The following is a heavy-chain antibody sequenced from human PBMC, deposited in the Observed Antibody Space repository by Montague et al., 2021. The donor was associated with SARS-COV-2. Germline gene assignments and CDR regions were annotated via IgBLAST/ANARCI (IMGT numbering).Heavy chain of an antibody. CDR2: IYYSGST. D-gene: IGHD3-3*01. V-gene: IGHV4-39*01. CDR3: ARHSGRDTIFGVVIIPDAVDI. J-gene: IGHJ3*02. CDR1: GGSITSSSYY. Sequence: SETLSLTCTVSGGSITSSSYYWGWIRQPPGKGPEWIGSIYYSGSTYSNPSLKSQVTISVDTSKNQFSLKLSSVTAADTAVYYCARHSGRDTIFGVVIIPDAVDIWGQGTTVTVSS.